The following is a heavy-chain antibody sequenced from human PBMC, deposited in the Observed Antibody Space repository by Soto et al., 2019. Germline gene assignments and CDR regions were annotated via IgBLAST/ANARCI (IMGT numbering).Heavy chain of an antibody. CDR1: RFTFSGYW. J-gene: IGHJ3*02. V-gene: IGHV3-7*01. CDR3: ARGARI. CDR2: IKEDGSEK. Sequence: EVQLVESGGDLVQPGGSLRLSCADSRFTFSGYWMYWVRQAPGKGLEWVANIKEDGSEKNYVDSVRGRFTISRDNAKNSLYLQRNILRAEETAVYYCARGARIWGQGTMVTVS.